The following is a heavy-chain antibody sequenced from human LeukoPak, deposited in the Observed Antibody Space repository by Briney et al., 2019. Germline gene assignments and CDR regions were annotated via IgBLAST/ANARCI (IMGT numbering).Heavy chain of an antibody. Sequence: GASVKVSSKASGYTFTDYYMHWVRQAPGQGLEWMGWINPNSGGTNFAQKFQGRVIMTRDTSISTAYMELSRLTSDDTAVYFCARDWQYSSGWRYYYGMDVWGQGTTVTVSS. D-gene: IGHD6-19*01. V-gene: IGHV1-2*02. CDR3: ARDWQYSSGWRYYYGMDV. CDR2: INPNSGGT. CDR1: GYTFTDYY. J-gene: IGHJ6*02.